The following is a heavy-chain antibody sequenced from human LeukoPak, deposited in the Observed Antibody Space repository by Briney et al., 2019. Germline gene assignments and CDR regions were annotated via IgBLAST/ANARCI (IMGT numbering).Heavy chain of an antibody. CDR3: ARHMGLGYSYGYPYFDY. CDR1: GGSISSYY. V-gene: IGHV4-59*08. J-gene: IGHJ4*02. CDR2: IYYSGST. Sequence: SETLTLTCTVSGGSISSYYWSWIRQPPGKGLEWIGYIYYSGSTKYNPSLKSRVTISVDTSKNQSSLKLRSVTAADTAVYYCARHMGLGYSYGYPYFDYWGQGTLVTVSS. D-gene: IGHD5-18*01.